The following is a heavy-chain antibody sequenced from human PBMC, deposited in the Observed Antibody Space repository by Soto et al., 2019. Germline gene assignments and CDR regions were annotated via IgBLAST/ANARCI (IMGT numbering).Heavy chain of an antibody. CDR2: ISADGGTT. Sequence: GGSLRLSCSASGFTFSHLAMHWVRLAPGKRLESVSVISADGGTTGYADSVKGRFTVSRDNSKNTLSLQMSSLRVDDTAMYYCVKDMHDYGEQSFDYWGQGTLVTVSS. J-gene: IGHJ4*02. V-gene: IGHV3-64D*06. CDR1: GFTFSHLA. CDR3: VKDMHDYGEQSFDY. D-gene: IGHD4-17*01.